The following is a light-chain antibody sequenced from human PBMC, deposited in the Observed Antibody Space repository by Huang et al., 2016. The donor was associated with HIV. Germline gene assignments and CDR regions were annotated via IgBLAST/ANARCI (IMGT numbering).Light chain of an antibody. V-gene: IGKV3-20*01. J-gene: IGKJ2*03. CDR3: QQFGSSPPYS. CDR1: QSVTRNY. CDR2: GAS. Sequence: EIVLTQSPDTLSLSPGERATVSCRASQSVTRNYLAWYQQRPGQAPKLLIYGASNSATCIPDRFSGSGSGTDFTLTISRLAPEDFAVYYCQQFGSSPPYSFGQGTKLEIK.